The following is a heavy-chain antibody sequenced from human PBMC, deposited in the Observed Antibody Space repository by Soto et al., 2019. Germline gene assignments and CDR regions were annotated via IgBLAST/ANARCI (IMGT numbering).Heavy chain of an antibody. D-gene: IGHD2-2*01. CDR1: GGSLSAYY. Sequence: PSETLSLTCTVSGGSLSAYYWSWVRQPPGKGLEWIGEINHSGSTNYNPSLKSRVTISVDTSKNQFSLKLSSVTAADTAVHYCARGRRYCSSTSCSMGLDYWGQGTLVTVSS. CDR2: INHSGST. J-gene: IGHJ4*02. V-gene: IGHV4-34*01. CDR3: ARGRRYCSSTSCSMGLDY.